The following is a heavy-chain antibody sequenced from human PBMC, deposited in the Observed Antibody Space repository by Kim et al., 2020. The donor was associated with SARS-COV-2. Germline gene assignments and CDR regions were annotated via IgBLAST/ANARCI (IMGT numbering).Heavy chain of an antibody. Sequence: GGSLRLSCAASGFTVSSNYMSWVRQAPGKGLEWVSVIYSGGSTYYADSVKGRFTISRDNSKNTLYLQMNSLRAEDTAVYYCARDRFHRNWFDPWGQGTLVTVSS. J-gene: IGHJ5*02. V-gene: IGHV3-53*01. D-gene: IGHD3-10*01. CDR1: GFTVSSNY. CDR3: ARDRFHRNWFDP. CDR2: IYSGGST.